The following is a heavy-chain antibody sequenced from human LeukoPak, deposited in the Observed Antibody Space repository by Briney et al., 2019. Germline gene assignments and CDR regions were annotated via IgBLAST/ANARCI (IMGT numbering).Heavy chain of an antibody. CDR3: ARHRRYYGSGSLGWFDP. Sequence: NTSETLSLTCAVYGGSFSGYYWSWIRQPPGKGLEWIGSIYYSGSTYYNPSLKSRVTISVDTSKNQFSLKLSSVTAADTAVYYCARHRRYYGSGSLGWFDPWGQGTLVTVSS. J-gene: IGHJ5*02. CDR2: IYYSGST. D-gene: IGHD3-10*01. V-gene: IGHV4-34*01. CDR1: GGSFSGYY.